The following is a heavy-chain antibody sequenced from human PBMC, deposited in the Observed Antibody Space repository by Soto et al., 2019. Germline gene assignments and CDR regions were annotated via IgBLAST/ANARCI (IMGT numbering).Heavy chain of an antibody. V-gene: IGHV4-59*11. Sequence: PSETLSLTCTVSCGSISNHCWSWIRQPPGKGLEWIGYIYYNGNTNYNPSLKSRVTMSVDTSKNQISLKLSSVTAADTAVYYCARANWYSEYWGQGTLVTVSS. CDR3: ARANWYSEY. CDR1: CGSISNHC. CDR2: IYYNGNT. D-gene: IGHD7-27*01. J-gene: IGHJ4*02.